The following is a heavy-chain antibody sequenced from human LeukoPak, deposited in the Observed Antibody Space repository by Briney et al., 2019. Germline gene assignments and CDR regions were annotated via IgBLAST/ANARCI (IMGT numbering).Heavy chain of an antibody. CDR2: ISSSSSYI. CDR3: AKDPWGSRGYFDY. V-gene: IGHV3-21*04. J-gene: IGHJ4*02. D-gene: IGHD7-27*01. CDR1: GFTFSSYS. Sequence: KSGGSLRLSCAASGFTFSSYSMNWVRQASGKGLEWVSSISSSSSYIYYADSVKGRFTISRDNSKNTVYLRMNSLRAEDTAIYYCAKDPWGSRGYFDYWGQGTLVTVSS.